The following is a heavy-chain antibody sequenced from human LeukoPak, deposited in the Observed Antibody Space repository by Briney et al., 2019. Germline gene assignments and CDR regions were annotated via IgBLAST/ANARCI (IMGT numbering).Heavy chain of an antibody. CDR3: ARTYYYDSSGQAPSDY. D-gene: IGHD3-22*01. Sequence: GESLKISCKGSGYSFTSYWIGWVRQMPGKGLEWMGIIYPGDSDTRYSPSFQGQVTISADKSISTAYLQWSSLKASDTAMYYCARTYYYDSSGQAPSDYWGQGTLVTVSS. CDR2: IYPGDSDT. V-gene: IGHV5-51*01. CDR1: GYSFTSYW. J-gene: IGHJ4*02.